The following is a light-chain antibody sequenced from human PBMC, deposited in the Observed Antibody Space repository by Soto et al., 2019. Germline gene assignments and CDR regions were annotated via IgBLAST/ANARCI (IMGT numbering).Light chain of an antibody. J-gene: IGKJ1*01. CDR1: QSISSW. V-gene: IGKV1-5*03. Sequence: DIQMTQSPSTLSASVGDRVTITCRASQSISSWLAWYQQKPGKAPNPLIYQASNLKSGVPSRFSGSGSGTEFTLTINSLQPDDFATYYCQHYNVMWAFGQGTKVDIK. CDR3: QHYNVMWA. CDR2: QAS.